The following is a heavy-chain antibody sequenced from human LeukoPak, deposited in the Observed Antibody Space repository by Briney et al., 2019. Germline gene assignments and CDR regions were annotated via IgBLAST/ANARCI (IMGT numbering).Heavy chain of an antibody. J-gene: IGHJ4*02. Sequence: SETLSLTCTVSGGSISSSSYYWGWIRQPPGTGLEWIGSIYYSGSTYYNPSLKSRVTISVDTSKNQFSLKLSSVTAADTAVYYCARGVSDFWSGYYPYYFDYWGQGTLVTVSS. D-gene: IGHD3-3*01. V-gene: IGHV4-39*07. CDR3: ARGVSDFWSGYYPYYFDY. CDR1: GGSISSSSYY. CDR2: IYYSGST.